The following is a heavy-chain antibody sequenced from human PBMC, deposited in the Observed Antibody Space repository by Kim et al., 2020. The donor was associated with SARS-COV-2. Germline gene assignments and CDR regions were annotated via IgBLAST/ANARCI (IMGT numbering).Heavy chain of an antibody. J-gene: IGHJ5*01. CDR3: GRDLFGPRDS. CDR1: GFTFSDYW. Sequence: GGSLRLSCADSGFTFSDYWMHWVRQVPGKGLVWVSHISPDGTRTNYAGSMKDRFTISRDNAKSTLYLQMNSLTADDTAVYYCGRDLFGPRDSWGQGTLFT. CDR2: ISPDGTRT. D-gene: IGHD3-10*01. V-gene: IGHV3-74*01.